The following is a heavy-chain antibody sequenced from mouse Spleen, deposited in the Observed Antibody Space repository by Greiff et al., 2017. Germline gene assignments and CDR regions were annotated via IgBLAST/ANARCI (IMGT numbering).Heavy chain of an antibody. V-gene: IGHV5-9-3*01. CDR3: ARHGRTWYFDY. CDR2: ISSGGSYT. CDR1: GFTFSSYA. D-gene: IGHD2-14*01. Sequence: EVKLEESGGGLVKPGGSLKLSCAASGFTFSSYAMSWVRQTPEKRLEWVATISSGGSYTYYPDSVKGRFTISRDNAKNTLYLQMSSLRSEDTAMYYCARHGRTWYFDYWGQGTTLTVSS. J-gene: IGHJ2*01.